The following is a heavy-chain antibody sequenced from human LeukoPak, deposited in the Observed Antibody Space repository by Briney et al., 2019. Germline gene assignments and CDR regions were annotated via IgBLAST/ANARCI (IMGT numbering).Heavy chain of an antibody. CDR1: GGSISSSNW. V-gene: IGHV4-4*02. CDR2: IYHSGST. CDR3: ARQANSSSWYFDY. D-gene: IGHD6-13*01. J-gene: IGHJ4*02. Sequence: PSETLSLTCAVSGGSISSSNWWSWVRQPPGKGLEWIGEIYHSGSTNYNPSLKSRVTISVDKSKNQFSLKLSSVTAADAAVYYCARQANSSSWYFDYWGQGTLVTVSS.